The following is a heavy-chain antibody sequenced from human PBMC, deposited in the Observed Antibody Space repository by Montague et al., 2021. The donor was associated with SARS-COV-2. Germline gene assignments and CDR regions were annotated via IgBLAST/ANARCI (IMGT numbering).Heavy chain of an antibody. D-gene: IGHD3-9*01. V-gene: IGHV2-70*01. CDR1: GFSLSTSGMC. CDR3: ARISYDILTGYYYGMDV. Sequence: PALVKPTQTLTLTCTFSGFSLSTSGMCVSWIRQPPGKALEWLALIDWDDDKYYSTPLKTRLTISKDTSKNQVVLTMTNMDPVDTATYYCARISYDILTGYYYGMDVWGQGTTVTVSS. J-gene: IGHJ6*02. CDR2: IDWDDDK.